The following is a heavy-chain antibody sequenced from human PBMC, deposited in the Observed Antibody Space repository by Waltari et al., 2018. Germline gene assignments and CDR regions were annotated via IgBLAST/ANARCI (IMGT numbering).Heavy chain of an antibody. V-gene: IGHV3-72*01. CDR3: ARDSDGDSNLDY. CDR2: SRNKARNYIT. D-gene: IGHD2-21*02. J-gene: IGHJ4*02. CDR1: GFPFSGYD. Sequence: EVQLVESGGNLGQPGGSLRLSGAAAGFPFSGYDRDWVRQGPGKGLEWVGRSRNKARNYITEYAASVKGRFSISRDASKNSLYLQLNSLKTEDTAVYYCARDSDGDSNLDYWGQGTLVAVSS.